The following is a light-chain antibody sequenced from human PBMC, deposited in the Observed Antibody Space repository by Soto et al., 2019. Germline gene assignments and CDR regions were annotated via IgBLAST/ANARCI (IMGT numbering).Light chain of an antibody. CDR2: LTY. V-gene: IGKV2-28*01. Sequence: DIVMTQSPLSLPVTPGEPASISCRSSQSLLHSNGYNYLDWYLQKPGQSPQLLIYLTYNRASGVPDRFSGSGSGTDFTLKISRVEAEDVGVYYCVQALQTPWTFGQGTKVEIK. CDR1: QSLLHSNGYNY. CDR3: VQALQTPWT. J-gene: IGKJ1*01.